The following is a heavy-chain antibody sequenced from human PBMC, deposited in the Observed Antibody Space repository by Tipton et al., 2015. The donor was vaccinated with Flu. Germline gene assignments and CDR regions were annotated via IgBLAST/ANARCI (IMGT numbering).Heavy chain of an antibody. CDR3: ARDPRIMITFGGVGGFDY. CDR1: GGSISSSSYY. CDR2: IYYSGST. Sequence: TLSLTCTVSGGSISSSSYYWGWIRQPPGKGLEWIGSIYYSGSTYYNPSLKSRVTISVDTSKNQFSLTLSSVTAADTAVYYCARDPRIMITFGGVGGFDYWGQGTLVTASS. V-gene: IGHV4-39*07. D-gene: IGHD3-16*01. J-gene: IGHJ4*02.